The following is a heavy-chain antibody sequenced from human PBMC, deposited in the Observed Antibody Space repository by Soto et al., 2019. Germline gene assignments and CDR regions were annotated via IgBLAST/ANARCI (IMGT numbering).Heavy chain of an antibody. CDR2: IWYDGSNK. V-gene: IGHV3-33*01. CDR1: GFTFSSYG. J-gene: IGHJ6*02. D-gene: IGHD3-16*01. Sequence: QVQLVESGGGVVQPGRSLRLSCAASGFTFSSYGMHWVRQAPGKGLEWVAVIWYDGSNKYYADSVKGRFTISRDNSKKTLYRKMNRRRAEDKAVYYCARGGIAPFTRGGGPYYYYYGMDVWGQGTTVTVSS. CDR3: ARGGIAPFTRGGGPYYYYYGMDV.